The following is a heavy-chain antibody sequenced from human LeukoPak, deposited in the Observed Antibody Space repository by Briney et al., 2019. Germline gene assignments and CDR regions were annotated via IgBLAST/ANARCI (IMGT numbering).Heavy chain of an antibody. CDR2: IYTSGST. V-gene: IGHV4-61*02. CDR3: ARAGDGYNYRDFDY. D-gene: IGHD5-24*01. J-gene: IGHJ4*02. CDR1: GGSISSGSYY. Sequence: SETLSLTCTVSGGSISSGSYYWSWIRQPAGKGLEWIGRIYTSGSTNYNPSLKSRVTISVDTSKNQFSLKLSSVTAADTAVYYCARAGDGYNYRDFDYWGQGTLVTVSS.